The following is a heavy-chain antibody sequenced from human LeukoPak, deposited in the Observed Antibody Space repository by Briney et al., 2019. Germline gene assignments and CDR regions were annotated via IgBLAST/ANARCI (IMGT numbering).Heavy chain of an antibody. J-gene: IGHJ4*02. Sequence: GGSLRLSCAASGFTFSRNAMHWVRQAPGKGLEWVAVISYDGGITYYADSVKGRFTISRDNSKNTLFLQLNSLRAEDTAVYYCARDSTYYYDSGSSGPHYFDYWGQGTLVTVSS. CDR3: ARDSTYYYDSGSSGPHYFDY. D-gene: IGHD3-10*01. CDR2: ISYDGGIT. V-gene: IGHV3-30*01. CDR1: GFTFSRNA.